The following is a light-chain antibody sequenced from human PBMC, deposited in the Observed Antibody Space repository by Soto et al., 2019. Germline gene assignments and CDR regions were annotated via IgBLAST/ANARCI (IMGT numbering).Light chain of an antibody. Sequence: QSALTQPASVSGSPGQSITISCTGTSSDVGYYDYVSWYQQHPGKAPKLMIYDVSNRASGASDRFSGSKSGNTASLTISGLQADDEADYFCSSYTTSNTLVFGTGTQLTVL. J-gene: IGLJ7*01. CDR3: SSYTTSNTLV. CDR1: SSDVGYYDY. CDR2: DVS. V-gene: IGLV2-14*03.